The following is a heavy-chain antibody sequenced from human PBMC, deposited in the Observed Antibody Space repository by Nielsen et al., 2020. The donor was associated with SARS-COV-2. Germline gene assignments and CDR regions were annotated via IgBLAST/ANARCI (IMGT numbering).Heavy chain of an antibody. D-gene: IGHD5/OR15-5a*01. CDR2: INSDGRTT. V-gene: IGHV3-74*01. CDR1: GFTFGSSW. J-gene: IGHJ5*02. Sequence: GGSLRLSCAASGFTFGSSWMHWVRQAPGKGLVWVSHINSDGRTTTYADSVKGRFTISRDNAKNTLYLQMNSLRAEDTAVYYCARAKFYDSGVDPWGQGTLVTVSS. CDR3: ARAKFYDSGVDP.